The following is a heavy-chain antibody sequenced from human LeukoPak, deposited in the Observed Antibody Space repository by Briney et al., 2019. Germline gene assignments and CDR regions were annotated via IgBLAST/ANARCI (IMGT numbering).Heavy chain of an antibody. CDR2: ISWNSGSI. Sequence: GRSLRLSCAASGFTFDDYAMHWVRQSPGQGLEWVSGISWNSGSIGYADSVKGRFTISRDNAKNSLYLQMNSLRAEDTALYYCAKGGKVLRFLEYGMDVWGQGTTVTVSS. D-gene: IGHD3-3*01. J-gene: IGHJ6*02. CDR3: AKGGKVLRFLEYGMDV. V-gene: IGHV3-9*01. CDR1: GFTFDDYA.